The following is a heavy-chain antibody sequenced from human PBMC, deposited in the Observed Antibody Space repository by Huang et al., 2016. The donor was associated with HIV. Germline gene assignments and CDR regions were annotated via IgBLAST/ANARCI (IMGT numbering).Heavy chain of an antibody. CDR1: GGSVSSTNYY. D-gene: IGHD3-10*01. CDR2: IYYAGST. CDR3: ARPPGSGILGGWFDP. J-gene: IGHJ5*02. Sequence: QLQLQESGPGLVKPSETLSLTCTVSGGSVSSTNYYWGWIRPPPGKGLEWIGTIYYAGSTYYNPSLKGRVTISVDTSKNQFYLKVTSGTAADTALDYCARPPGSGILGGWFDPWGQGALVTVSS. V-gene: IGHV4-39*01.